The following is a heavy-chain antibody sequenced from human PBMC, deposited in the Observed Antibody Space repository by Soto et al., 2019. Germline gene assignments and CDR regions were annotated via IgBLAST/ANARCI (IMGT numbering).Heavy chain of an antibody. CDR1: GYTFTSYG. J-gene: IGHJ2*01. D-gene: IGHD6-19*01. CDR3: ARLYSSVEDPSEDWYFDL. CDR2: ISAYNGNT. V-gene: IGHV1-18*01. Sequence: QVQLVQSGAEVKKPGASVKVSCKASGYTFTSYGISWVRQAPGQGLEWMGWISAYNGNTNYAKKLQGRVTMTTDTSTSSDDMELRSLRSHETAVYYCARLYSSVEDPSEDWYFDLWGRGTLVTVSS.